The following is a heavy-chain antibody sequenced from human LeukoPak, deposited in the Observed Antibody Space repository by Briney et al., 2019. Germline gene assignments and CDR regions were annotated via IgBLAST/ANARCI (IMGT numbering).Heavy chain of an antibody. CDR2: ISSSGSTI. CDR3: ARAGVIAAATLDY. CDR1: GFTFSSYE. J-gene: IGHJ4*02. Sequence: ARGSLRLSCAASGFTFSSYEMNWVRQAPGKGLEWVSYISSSGSTIYYADSVKGRFTISRDNAKNSLYLQMNSLRAEDTAVYYCARAGVIAAATLDYWGQGTLVTVSS. D-gene: IGHD6-13*01. V-gene: IGHV3-48*03.